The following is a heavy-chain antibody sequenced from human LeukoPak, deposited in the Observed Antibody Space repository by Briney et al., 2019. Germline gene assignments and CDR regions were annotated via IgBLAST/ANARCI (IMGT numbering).Heavy chain of an antibody. CDR3: ARGVVRGPTLVGFDY. V-gene: IGHV4-34*01. J-gene: IGHJ4*02. D-gene: IGHD3-10*01. Sequence: PSETLSLTCAVYGGSFSGYYWSWIRQPPGEGLEWIGEINHSGSTNYNPSLKSRVTISVDTSKNQFSLKLSSVTAADTAVYYCARGVVRGPTLVGFDYWGQGTLVTVSS. CDR1: GGSFSGYY. CDR2: INHSGST.